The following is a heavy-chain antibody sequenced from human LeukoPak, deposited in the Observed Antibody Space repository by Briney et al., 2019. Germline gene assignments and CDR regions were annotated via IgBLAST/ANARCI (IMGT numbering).Heavy chain of an antibody. J-gene: IGHJ6*02. V-gene: IGHV4-61*01. CDR2: IYYSGST. CDR1: GGSVSSGSYY. CDR3: ARDSSYYYYGMDV. Sequence: SETLSLTCTVSGGSVSSGSYYWSWIRQPPGKGLEWIGYIYYSGSTNYNPSLKSRVTISVDTSKNQFSLKLSSVTAADTAVYYCARDSSYYYYGMDVWGQGTAVTVSS.